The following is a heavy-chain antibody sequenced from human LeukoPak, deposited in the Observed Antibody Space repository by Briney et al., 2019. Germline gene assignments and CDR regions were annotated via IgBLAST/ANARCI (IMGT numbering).Heavy chain of an antibody. CDR2: ISWNSGSI. CDR3: ARGGGLDV. Sequence: PGGSLRLSCAGSGFIFNNYAMHWVRQPPGKGLEWVSGISWNSGSIDYADSVKGRFTISRDNAKNSLYRQMSNLRAEDTAVYFCARGGGLDVWGQGATVTVSS. CDR1: GFIFNNYA. D-gene: IGHD3-16*01. V-gene: IGHV3-9*01. J-gene: IGHJ6*02.